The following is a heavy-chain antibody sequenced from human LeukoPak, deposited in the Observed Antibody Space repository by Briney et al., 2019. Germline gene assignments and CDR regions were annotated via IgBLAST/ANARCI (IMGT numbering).Heavy chain of an antibody. CDR1: GGTFSSYA. CDR3: ALTTVTTFDY. Sequence: EASVKVSCKASGGTFSSYATSWVRQAPGQGLEWMGGIIPIFGTANYAQKFQGRVTITTDESTSTAYMELSSLRSENTAVYYCALTTVTTFDYWGQGTLVTVSS. V-gene: IGHV1-69*05. CDR2: IIPIFGTA. J-gene: IGHJ4*02. D-gene: IGHD4-11*01.